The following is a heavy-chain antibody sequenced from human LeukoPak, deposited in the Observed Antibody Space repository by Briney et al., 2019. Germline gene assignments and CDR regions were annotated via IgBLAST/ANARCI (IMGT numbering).Heavy chain of an antibody. V-gene: IGHV1-18*01. Sequence: ASVKVSCKASGYTFTSYGIRWVRQAPGQGLEWMGWISAYNGNTNYAQKLQGRVTMTTDTCTSTAYMELRSLRSDDTAVYYCARVMITFGGVIATNADYWGQGTLVTVSS. J-gene: IGHJ4*02. CDR3: ARVMITFGGVIATNADY. CDR2: ISAYNGNT. CDR1: GYTFTSYG. D-gene: IGHD3-16*02.